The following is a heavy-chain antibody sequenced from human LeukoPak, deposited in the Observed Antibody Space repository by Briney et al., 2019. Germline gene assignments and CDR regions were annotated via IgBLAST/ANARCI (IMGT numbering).Heavy chain of an antibody. J-gene: IGHJ4*02. CDR3: VSAYCSGGSCYFPFDY. V-gene: IGHV4-39*01. CDR1: GGSISSSSYY. D-gene: IGHD2-15*01. CDR2: IYYSGST. Sequence: PETLSLTXTVSGGSISSSSYYWGWIRQPPGKGLEWIGSIYYSGSTYYNPSLKSRVTISVDTSKNQFSLKLSSVTAADTAVYYCVSAYCSGGSCYFPFDYWGQGTLVTVSS.